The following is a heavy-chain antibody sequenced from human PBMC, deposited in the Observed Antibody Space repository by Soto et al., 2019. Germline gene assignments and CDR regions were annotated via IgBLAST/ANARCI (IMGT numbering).Heavy chain of an antibody. CDR2: ISAYNGNT. Sequence: GASVKVSCKGSGGTFSSYSISWVRQAPGQGLEWMGWISAYNGNTNYAQKLQGRVTMTTDTSTSTAYMELRSLRSDDTAVYYCARDDYYDSSGYPSAFWGLGALVTVSS. CDR3: ARDDYYDSSGYPSAF. V-gene: IGHV1-18*01. CDR1: GGTFSSYS. D-gene: IGHD3-22*01. J-gene: IGHJ4*02.